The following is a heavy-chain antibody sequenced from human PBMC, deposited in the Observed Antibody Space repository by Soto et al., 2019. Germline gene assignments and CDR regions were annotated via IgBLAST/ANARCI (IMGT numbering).Heavy chain of an antibody. Sequence: QVHLQQWGAGLLKPSETLSRTCAVYGGSFSGFYWSWIRQPPGKGLEWIGEINHSGSTNYNPSLKSRVTISVDTSKNQFSLKLTSATAADTAVYSCATSPSTVWLRVGYQFDYWGQGTLVTVSS. J-gene: IGHJ4*02. CDR1: GGSFSGFY. CDR3: ATSPSTVWLRVGYQFDY. CDR2: INHSGST. D-gene: IGHD5-12*01. V-gene: IGHV4-34*01.